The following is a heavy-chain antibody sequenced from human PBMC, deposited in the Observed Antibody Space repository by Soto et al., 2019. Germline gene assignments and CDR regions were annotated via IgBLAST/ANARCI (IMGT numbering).Heavy chain of an antibody. CDR2: ISYDGSYK. V-gene: IGHV3-30-3*01. CDR3: ARAHYYDSSGYYSPSGYYFDD. CDR1: GFTFRTYA. J-gene: IGHJ4*02. Sequence: GGSLRLSCAASGFTFRTYAMHWVRQAPGKGLEWVAVISYDGSYKKYADSVKGRYTVSRDNSKSTLDLQMDSLRPEDTALYYCARAHYYDSSGYYSPSGYYFDDWGQGTLVTVSS. D-gene: IGHD3-22*01.